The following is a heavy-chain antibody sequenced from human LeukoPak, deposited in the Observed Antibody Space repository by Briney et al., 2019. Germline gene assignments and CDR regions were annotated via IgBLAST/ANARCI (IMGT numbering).Heavy chain of an antibody. CDR2: IYYSGST. D-gene: IGHD3-22*01. CDR3: ARGLGDSSGYYFPNFDY. CDR1: GGSISSYY. V-gene: IGHV4-59*01. Sequence: PSETLSLTCTVSGGSISSYYWSWIRQPPGKGLEWIGYIYYSGSTNYNPSLKSRVTISVDTSKNQFSLKLSSVTAADTAVYYCARGLGDSSGYYFPNFDYWGQGTLVTVSS. J-gene: IGHJ4*02.